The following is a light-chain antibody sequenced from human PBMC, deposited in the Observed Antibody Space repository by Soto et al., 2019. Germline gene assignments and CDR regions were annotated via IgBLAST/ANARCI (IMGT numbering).Light chain of an antibody. CDR3: QQLSSYPIT. J-gene: IGKJ5*01. CDR1: QGISSY. V-gene: IGKV1-9*01. Sequence: DIQLTQSPSFLSASVGDRVTITCRASQGISSYLAWYQQKPGKAPKLLIYAASTLQSGVPSRFSGSGSGTEFTLTISSLQPEDVATYYCQQLSSYPITFGQGTRLEIK. CDR2: AAS.